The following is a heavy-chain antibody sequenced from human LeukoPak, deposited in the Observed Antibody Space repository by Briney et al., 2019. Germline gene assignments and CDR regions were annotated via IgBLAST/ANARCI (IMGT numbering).Heavy chain of an antibody. V-gene: IGHV3-15*01. Sequence: GGSLRLSCAASGFTFSNAWMSWVRQAPGKGLEWVGRIKSKTDGGTTDYAAPVKGRFIISRDDSKNTLYLQMNSLKTEDTAVYYCTTLFRGVNVEDAFDIWGQGTMVTVSS. D-gene: IGHD3-10*01. CDR2: IKSKTDGGTT. CDR1: GFTFSNAW. CDR3: TTLFRGVNVEDAFDI. J-gene: IGHJ3*02.